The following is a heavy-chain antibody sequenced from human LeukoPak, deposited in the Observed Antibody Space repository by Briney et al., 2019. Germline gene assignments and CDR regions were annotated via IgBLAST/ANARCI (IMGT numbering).Heavy chain of an antibody. Sequence: PGRSLRLSCAASGFTFSSYGMHWVRQAPGKGLEWVAVISYDGSNKYYADSVKGRFTISRDNSKNTLYLQMNSLRAEDTAVYYCATRLRDGAFDIWGQGTMVTVSS. J-gene: IGHJ3*02. CDR1: GFTFSSYG. D-gene: IGHD5-24*01. CDR2: ISYDGSNK. V-gene: IGHV3-30*03. CDR3: ATRLRDGAFDI.